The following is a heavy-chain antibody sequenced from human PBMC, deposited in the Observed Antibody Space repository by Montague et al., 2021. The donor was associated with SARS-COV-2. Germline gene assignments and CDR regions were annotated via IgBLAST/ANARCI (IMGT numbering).Heavy chain of an antibody. D-gene: IGHD3-10*01. CDR2: TYYRSKWYN. CDR3: ARGLWFGELLYYYYYYGMDV. J-gene: IGHJ6*02. Sequence: CAISGDSVSSNSAAWNWIRQSPSRGLEWLGRTYYRSKWYNDYAVSVISRITINPDTSKNQFSLQLNSVTPEDTAVYYCARGLWFGELLYYYYYYGMDVWGQGTTVTVSS. V-gene: IGHV6-1*01. CDR1: GDSVSSNSAA.